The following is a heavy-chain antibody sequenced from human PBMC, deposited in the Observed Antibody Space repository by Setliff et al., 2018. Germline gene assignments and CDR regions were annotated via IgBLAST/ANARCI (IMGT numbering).Heavy chain of an antibody. D-gene: IGHD3-22*01. Sequence: PGGSLRLSCAASGFTFSKAWMSWVRQAPGKGLEWVGRIKSKTDGGTIDYAAPVKGRLTISRDDSKNTLYLQVNSLRSEDTAVYYCTTDSMFYFDSSGYHVLDYWGQGTQVTVSS. CDR1: GFTFSKAW. CDR2: IKSKTDGGTI. CDR3: TTDSMFYFDSSGYHVLDY. V-gene: IGHV3-15*01. J-gene: IGHJ4*02.